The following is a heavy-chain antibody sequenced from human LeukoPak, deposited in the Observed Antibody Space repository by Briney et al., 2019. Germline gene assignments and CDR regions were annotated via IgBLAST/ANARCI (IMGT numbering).Heavy chain of an antibody. D-gene: IGHD2-2*01. CDR2: IWYDGSNK. J-gene: IGHJ4*02. CDR3: ARDSAYCSSTSCSY. CDR1: GFTFSSYG. V-gene: IGHV3-33*01. Sequence: GRSLRLSCAASGFTFSSYGTHWVRQAPGKGLEWVAVIWYDGSNKYYADSVKGRFTISRDNSKNTLYLQMNSLRAEDTAVYYCARDSAYCSSTSCSYWGQGTLVTVSS.